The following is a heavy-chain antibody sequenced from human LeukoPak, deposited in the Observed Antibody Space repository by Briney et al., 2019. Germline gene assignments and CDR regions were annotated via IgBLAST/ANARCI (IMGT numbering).Heavy chain of an antibody. CDR1: GFTFSNYA. J-gene: IGHJ4*02. D-gene: IGHD5-24*01. CDR3: AKEMATEGVPFFDY. V-gene: IGHV3-23*01. CDR2: TSAGGGGT. Sequence: GGSLRLSCAASGFTFSNYAMSWVRRAPGKRLEWVSGTSAGGGGTYYADSVRGRFTISRDNSKNTLYLQMNSLRAEDTAVYYCAKEMATEGVPFFDYWGQGTLVTVSS.